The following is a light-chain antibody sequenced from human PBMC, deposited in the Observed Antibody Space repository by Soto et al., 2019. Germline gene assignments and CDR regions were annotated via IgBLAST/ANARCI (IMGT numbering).Light chain of an antibody. CDR2: KAS. CDR3: QQLNSYPT. J-gene: IGKJ5*01. CDR1: QTISTW. Sequence: DMPITPYPSTLSASLGDRVTITCRASQTISTWLAWYQQKPGKAPNLLIYKASSLESGVPPRFSGSGSGTEFTLTISSLQPDDFATYYCQQLNSYPTFGQGTRLEI. V-gene: IGKV1-5*03.